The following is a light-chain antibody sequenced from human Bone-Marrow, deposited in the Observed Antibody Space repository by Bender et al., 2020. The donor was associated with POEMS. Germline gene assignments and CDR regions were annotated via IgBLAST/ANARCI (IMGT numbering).Light chain of an antibody. CDR1: DIGSKS. Sequence: SYVLTQPPSVSVAPGKTASITCGGNDIGSKSVHWYQQKPGQAPVLVVNTDSDRPSGIPERFSGFNSGNTATLTISRVEVGDEADYYCQVWDDSNDSPVFGAGSKLSVL. V-gene: IGLV3-21*03. J-gene: IGLJ1*01. CDR2: TDS. CDR3: QVWDDSNDSPV.